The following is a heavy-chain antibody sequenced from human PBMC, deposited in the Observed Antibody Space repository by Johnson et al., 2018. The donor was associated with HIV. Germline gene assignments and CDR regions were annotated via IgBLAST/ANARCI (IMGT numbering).Heavy chain of an antibody. V-gene: IGHV3-74*01. J-gene: IGHJ3*02. D-gene: IGHD4-17*01. CDR3: ASPQAGDYPQDDAFHI. CDR2: INADGRST. Sequence: VQLVESGGGLVQPGGSLRLSCAASGFTFSSYWMHWVRQAPGKGLVWVSRINADGRSTTYADSVKGRFTISRDNAQHTLYLQMNSLRAEDTAVYYCASPQAGDYPQDDAFHIWGQGTVVTVSS. CDR1: GFTFSSYW.